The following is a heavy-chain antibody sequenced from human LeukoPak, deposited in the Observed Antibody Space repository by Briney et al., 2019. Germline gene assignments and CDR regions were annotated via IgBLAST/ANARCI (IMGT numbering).Heavy chain of an antibody. Sequence: GGSLRLSCVTSGFTFSFYGMHWVRQAPGKGLEWEAFIQYDGSFKFYADSVQGRFSISRDNSKNTLFLQMNSLRADDTAVYYCAKTSDQLLYSKFDFWGQGTLVTVSS. CDR2: IQYDGSFK. V-gene: IGHV3-30*02. J-gene: IGHJ4*02. CDR3: AKTSDQLLYSKFDF. CDR1: GFTFSFYG. D-gene: IGHD2-2*02.